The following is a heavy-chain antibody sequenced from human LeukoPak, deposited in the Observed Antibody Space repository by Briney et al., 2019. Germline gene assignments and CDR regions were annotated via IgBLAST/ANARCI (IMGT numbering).Heavy chain of an antibody. CDR2: INPSGGSI. Sequence: GGSLRLSCAASGFTFSAHAMTWVRQPPGKGLEWVSTINPSGGSIFYTDSVRGRFTISRDNSKNNLYLQMNSLRADDTAVYYCARYSSTWYDDSWGQGTLVTVSS. V-gene: IGHV3-23*01. CDR1: GFTFSAHA. CDR3: ARYSSTWYDDS. J-gene: IGHJ4*02. D-gene: IGHD6-13*01.